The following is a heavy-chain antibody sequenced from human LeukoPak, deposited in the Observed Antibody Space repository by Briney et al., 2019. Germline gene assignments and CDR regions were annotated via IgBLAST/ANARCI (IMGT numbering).Heavy chain of an antibody. CDR1: GLTFSNYA. CDR2: ISGSGGST. CDR3: AKPDGLVEGY. D-gene: IGHD3/OR15-3a*01. J-gene: IGHJ4*02. Sequence: GGSLRLSCAASGLTFSNYAMSWVRQAPGKGLEWVSAISGSGGSTYYADSVKGRFTISRDNSENTLYLQMNSLRAEDTAVYYCAKPDGLVEGYWGQGTLVTVSS. V-gene: IGHV3-23*01.